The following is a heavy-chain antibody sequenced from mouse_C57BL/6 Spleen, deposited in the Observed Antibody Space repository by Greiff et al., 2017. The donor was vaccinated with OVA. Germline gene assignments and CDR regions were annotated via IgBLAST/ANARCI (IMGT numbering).Heavy chain of an antibody. J-gene: IGHJ4*01. CDR3: ASSLPYDYGRSYGAMDY. Sequence: EVKLVESGGDLVKPGGSLKLSCAASGFTFSSYGMSWVRQTPDKRLEWVATISSGGSYTYYPDSVKGRFTISRDNAKNTLYLQMSSLKSEDTAMYYCASSLPYDYGRSYGAMDYWGQGTSVTVSS. CDR2: ISSGGSYT. D-gene: IGHD1-1*01. V-gene: IGHV5-6*01. CDR1: GFTFSSYG.